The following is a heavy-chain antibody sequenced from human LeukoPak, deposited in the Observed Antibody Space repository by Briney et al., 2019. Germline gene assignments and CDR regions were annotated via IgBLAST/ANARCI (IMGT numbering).Heavy chain of an antibody. CDR3: VKHSAPVLAAARFDY. D-gene: IGHD2-2*01. CDR2: ISNSDSTI. V-gene: IGHV3-48*04. Sequence: PGGSLRLSCTASGFTFSSYSMNWVRQAPGKGLEWVSYISNSDSTIYYADSVKGRFTISRDNAKNSLYLQMNSLRAEDTALYYCVKHSAPVLAAARFDYWGQGNLVTVSS. J-gene: IGHJ4*02. CDR1: GFTFSSYS.